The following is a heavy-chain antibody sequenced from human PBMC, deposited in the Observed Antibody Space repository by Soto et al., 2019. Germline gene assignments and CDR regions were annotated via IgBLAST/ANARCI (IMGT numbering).Heavy chain of an antibody. J-gene: IGHJ4*02. CDR2: INSDGSST. CDR1: GFTFSSYW. D-gene: IGHD2-15*01. CDR3: AREECSGGSCYYFDY. V-gene: IGHV3-74*01. Sequence: GGSLRLSCAASGFTFSSYWMHWVRQAPGKGLVWVSRINSDGSSTSYADSVKGRFTISRDNAKNTLYLQMNSLRAEDTAVYYCAREECSGGSCYYFDYWGQGTLVTVS.